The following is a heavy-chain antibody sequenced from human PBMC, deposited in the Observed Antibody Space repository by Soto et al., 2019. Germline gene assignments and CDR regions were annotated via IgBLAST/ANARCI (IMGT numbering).Heavy chain of an antibody. CDR3: ARGLGYCSGGSCYYDY. CDR2: IYYSGST. Sequence: HGQLHESCRGLVKPSQTLSLTCTVSGGSISSGDYYWSWIRQPPGKGLEWIGYIYYSGSTYYNPSLKSRVTISVDTSKNQFSLKLSSVTAADTAVYYCARGLGYCSGGSCYYDYWGQGTLVTVSS. D-gene: IGHD2-15*01. CDR1: GGSISSGDYY. J-gene: IGHJ4*02. V-gene: IGHV4-30-4*01.